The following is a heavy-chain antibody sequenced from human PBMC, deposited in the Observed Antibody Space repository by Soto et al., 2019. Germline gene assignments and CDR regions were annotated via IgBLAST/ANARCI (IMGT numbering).Heavy chain of an antibody. CDR3: ARTIGGSGSMGY. J-gene: IGHJ4*02. V-gene: IGHV3-30-3*01. CDR1: GFTFSSYA. CDR2: ISYDGSNK. Sequence: QVQLVESGGGVVQPGRSLRLSCAASGFTFSSYAMHWVRQAPGKGLEWVALISYDGSNKYYADSVKGRFTISRDNSKNTLYLQMNSLRVEDTAVYYCARTIGGSGSMGYWGQGTLVTVSS. D-gene: IGHD3-10*01.